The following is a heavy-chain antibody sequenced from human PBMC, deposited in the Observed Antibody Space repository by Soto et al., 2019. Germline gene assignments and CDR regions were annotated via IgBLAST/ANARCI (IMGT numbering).Heavy chain of an antibody. CDR3: GRVVEGATRHTDSDS. Sequence: SSETLSLTCAVSGVSIHNSHSFWGWIRQPPGKGLEFIGSVYHSGGSYYNPSLKGRVTISVDTSNNQISLRVNSVTAADTAVYYCGRVVEGATRHTDSDSWGQGMLVTVS. CDR1: GVSIHNSHSF. J-gene: IGHJ5*02. CDR2: VYHSGGS. D-gene: IGHD2-15*01. V-gene: IGHV4-39*02.